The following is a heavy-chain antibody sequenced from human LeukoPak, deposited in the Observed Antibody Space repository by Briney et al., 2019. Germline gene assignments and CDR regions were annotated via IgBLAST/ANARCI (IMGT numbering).Heavy chain of an antibody. CDR2: IMQDGSEK. J-gene: IGHJ6*02. CDR3: ARVGGYCSSTSCYRGHGDYYYGMDV. D-gene: IGHD2-2*01. CDR1: GFTFSSYW. Sequence: GGSLRLSCAASGFTFSSYWMSWVRQAPGKGREWVANIMQDGSEKYYVDSVKGRFTISRDNATDSLYLQMNSLRAEDTAVYYCARVGGYCSSTSCYRGHGDYYYGMDVWGQGTTVTVSS. V-gene: IGHV3-7*01.